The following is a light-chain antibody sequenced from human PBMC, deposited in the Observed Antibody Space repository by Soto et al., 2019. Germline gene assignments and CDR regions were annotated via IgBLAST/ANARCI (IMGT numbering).Light chain of an antibody. V-gene: IGKV3-20*01. CDR3: QQYGSSPNT. J-gene: IGKJ2*01. CDR2: GAS. CDR1: QSVSSSY. Sequence: EIVLTQSPGTLSLSPGERATLSCRASQSVSSSYLAWYQQKPGQAPRLLIYGASSRATGIPDRFSGSGSGTDFTLTISRLEPEEFVVYYCQQYGSSPNTFGQGTKLEIK.